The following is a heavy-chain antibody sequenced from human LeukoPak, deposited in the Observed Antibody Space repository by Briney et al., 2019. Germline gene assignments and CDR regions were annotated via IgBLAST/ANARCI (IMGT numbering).Heavy chain of an antibody. J-gene: IGHJ4*02. V-gene: IGHV4-39*01. CDR2: MMYSGNT. CDR1: GDSVSSGSYY. Sequence: SETLSLTCTVSGDSVSSGSYYWGWIRQPPGKGLEWIGNMMYSGNTYHNPSLKSRVFMSVDRSNNQFSLELNSVTAADTAVYYCARLPLLDHSGYYSIWGQGTLVTVSS. D-gene: IGHD3-22*01. CDR3: ARLPLLDHSGYYSI.